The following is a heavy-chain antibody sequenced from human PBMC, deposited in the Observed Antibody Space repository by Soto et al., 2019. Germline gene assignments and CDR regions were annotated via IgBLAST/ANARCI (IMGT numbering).Heavy chain of an antibody. D-gene: IGHD3-3*01. J-gene: IGHJ6*02. V-gene: IGHV3-33*01. CDR3: ARGVRRIYHFWSGYGMDV. CDR2: IWYDGSNK. Sequence: GSLRLSCAASGFTFSSYGMHWVRQAPGKGLEWVAVIWYDGSNKYYADSVKGRFTISRDNSKNTLYLQMNSLRAEDTAVYYCARGVRRIYHFWSGYGMDVWGQGTTVTVYS. CDR1: GFTFSSYG.